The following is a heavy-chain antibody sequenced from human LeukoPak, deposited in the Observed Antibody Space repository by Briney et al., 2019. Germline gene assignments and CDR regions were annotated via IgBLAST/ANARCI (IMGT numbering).Heavy chain of an antibody. V-gene: IGHV3-23*01. J-gene: IGHJ4*02. Sequence: HSGGSLRLSCAASGFTFNTYGMSWVRQAPGKGLEWVSGISGSGGATYYADSVKGRFTISRDDPHNTLYLQMNSLRAEDTAVYFCARGGVDYYGSGTYYLMYYFDYWGQGALVTVSS. CDR2: ISGSGGAT. D-gene: IGHD3-10*01. CDR1: GFTFNTYG. CDR3: ARGGVDYYGSGTYYLMYYFDY.